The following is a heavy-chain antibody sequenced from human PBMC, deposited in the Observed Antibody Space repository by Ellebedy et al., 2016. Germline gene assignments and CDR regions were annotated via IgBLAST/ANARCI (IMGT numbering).Heavy chain of an antibody. Sequence: ASVKVSXXVSGYTLTDLSMHWVRQAPGKGLEWMGGFDPEDGETIYAQKFQGRVTMTEDTSTDTAYMELSSLRSEDTAVYYCATGPPYDSSGYYPSHDYWGQGTLVTVSS. V-gene: IGHV1-24*01. CDR1: GYTLTDLS. CDR2: FDPEDGET. D-gene: IGHD3-22*01. CDR3: ATGPPYDSSGYYPSHDY. J-gene: IGHJ4*02.